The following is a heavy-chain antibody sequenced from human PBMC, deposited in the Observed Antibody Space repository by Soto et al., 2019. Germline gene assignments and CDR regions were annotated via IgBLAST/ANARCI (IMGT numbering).Heavy chain of an antibody. V-gene: IGHV4-34*01. D-gene: IGHD6-13*01. CDR3: ARGYSSSWYSSGFAYYYGMDV. Sequence: SSETLALTCAVYGGSFSGYYWSWIRQPPGKGLEWIGEINHSGSTNYNPSLKNRVTISVDTSKNQFSLKLSSVTAADTAVYYCARGYSSSWYSSGFAYYYGMDVWGQGTTVPSP. CDR1: GGSFSGYY. J-gene: IGHJ6*02. CDR2: INHSGST.